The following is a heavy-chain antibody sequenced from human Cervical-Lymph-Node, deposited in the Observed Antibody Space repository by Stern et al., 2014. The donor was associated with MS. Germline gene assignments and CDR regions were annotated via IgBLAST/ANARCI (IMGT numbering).Heavy chain of an antibody. Sequence: VQLVQSGGGLVQPGGSLRLSCAASGITLSDHFIDWVRQAPGEGLQWVCRIISKGFVYTTEYAASVKGRFTISRDDSKNAVYLQMKSLKSEDTAVYYCATTLGRGTESHLGQGTLVTVSS. CDR2: IISKGFVYTT. CDR1: GITLSDHF. J-gene: IGHJ4*02. CDR3: ATTLGRGTESH. V-gene: IGHV3-72*01. D-gene: IGHD1-14*01.